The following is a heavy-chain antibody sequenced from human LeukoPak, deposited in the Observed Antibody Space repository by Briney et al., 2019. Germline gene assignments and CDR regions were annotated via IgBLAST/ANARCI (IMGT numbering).Heavy chain of an antibody. V-gene: IGHV4-39*01. D-gene: IGHD3-22*01. CDR2: ISYSGRT. CDR3: ARRRYYDGSGYLE. CDR1: GDSISRSDSY. Sequence: SETLSLTCSVSGDSISRSDSYWDWIRQPPGKGLQWIGTISYSGRTYYSPSLKSRVTMSVDTSNNQFSLNLRSVTAADTAVYYCARRRYYDGSGYLEWGQGTLLSVSS. J-gene: IGHJ1*01.